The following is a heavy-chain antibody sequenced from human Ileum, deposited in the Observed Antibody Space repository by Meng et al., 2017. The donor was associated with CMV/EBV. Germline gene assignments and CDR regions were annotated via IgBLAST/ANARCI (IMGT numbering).Heavy chain of an antibody. D-gene: IGHD3-3*01. V-gene: IGHV3-23*01. CDR2: IGGSGDGS. J-gene: IGHJ3*02. CDR1: GFTFSSYA. Sequence: GGSLRLSCAASGFTFSSYAMNWVRQTPGKGLEWVSTIGGSGDGSYYADSVKGRFTISRDNSKNTLYLQMNSLRAGDTAVYYCAKAHYDFWSGYYPPDAFDIWGRGTMVTVSS. CDR3: AKAHYDFWSGYYPPDAFDI.